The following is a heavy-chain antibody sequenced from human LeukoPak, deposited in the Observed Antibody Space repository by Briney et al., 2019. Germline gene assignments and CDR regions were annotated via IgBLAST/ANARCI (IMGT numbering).Heavy chain of an antibody. CDR3: ARGGVFGRNGMDV. Sequence: GGSLRLSCAASGFTFSEYWMHWVRQTPGKGLVWVSRINSDESSTNYADSVKGRFTISGDNAKNTMYLQMNCLRVEDTAVYYCARGGVFGRNGMDVWGQGTTVTVSS. D-gene: IGHD6-13*01. CDR2: INSDESST. V-gene: IGHV3-74*01. J-gene: IGHJ6*02. CDR1: GFTFSEYW.